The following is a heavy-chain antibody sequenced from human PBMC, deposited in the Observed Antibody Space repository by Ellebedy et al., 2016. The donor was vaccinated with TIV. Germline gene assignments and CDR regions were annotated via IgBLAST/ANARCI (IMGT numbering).Heavy chain of an antibody. D-gene: IGHD2-15*01. Sequence: PGGSLRLSCSASGFTFSVYDMHWVRQAPGKGLEWVSSISTISDDVHHADSVKGRFTISRDNAKNSIYLQMNNLRPEDTAVYYCARFSRGAPFVDYLYYMDVWGKGTAVTVSS. J-gene: IGHJ6*03. CDR3: ARFSRGAPFVDYLYYMDV. V-gene: IGHV3-21*01. CDR2: ISTISDDV. CDR1: GFTFSVYD.